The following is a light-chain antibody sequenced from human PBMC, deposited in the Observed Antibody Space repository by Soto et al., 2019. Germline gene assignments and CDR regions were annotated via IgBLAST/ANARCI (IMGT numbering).Light chain of an antibody. CDR2: DVI. V-gene: IGLV2-14*03. CDR3: SSYASSNTVL. Sequence: QSALTQPASVSGSPGQSIAISCTGSSSDVGRYNYVSWYQHHPGKAPKLLIYDVIDRPVGVSNRFSGSKSGNTASLTISGLQAEDEADYFCSSYASSNTVLFGGGTKLTVL. CDR1: SSDVGRYNY. J-gene: IGLJ2*01.